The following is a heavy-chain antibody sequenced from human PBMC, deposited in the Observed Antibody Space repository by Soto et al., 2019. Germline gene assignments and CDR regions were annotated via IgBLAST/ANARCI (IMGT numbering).Heavy chain of an antibody. D-gene: IGHD3-10*01. J-gene: IGHJ3*02. CDR2: IYYSGST. V-gene: IGHV4-59*01. CDR3: ARDQGIRGPPDAFDI. Sequence: SETLSLTCTVSGGSISSYYWSWIRQPPGKGLEWIGYIYYSGSTNYNPSLKSRVTISVDTSKNQFSLKLSSVTAADTAVYYCARDQGIRGPPDAFDIWGQGTLVTVSS. CDR1: GGSISSYY.